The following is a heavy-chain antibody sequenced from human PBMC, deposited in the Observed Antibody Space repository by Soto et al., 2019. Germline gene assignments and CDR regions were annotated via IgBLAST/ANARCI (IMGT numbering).Heavy chain of an antibody. J-gene: IGHJ5*02. CDR1: GGSFSGYF. D-gene: IGHD1-26*01. V-gene: IGHV4-34*02. CDR3: ARGRDFRIGSGNSNWSDP. CDR2: VTHSGNS. Sequence: QVQLQQWGAGLLKTSETLSLTCVVSGGSFSGYFWTWIRQSPGKGLEWIGEVTHSGNSNYNPSLKSRVTLSVDMSRTQFSLRLTSVTAADTAVYYCARGRDFRIGSGNSNWSDPWGQGTLVTVSS.